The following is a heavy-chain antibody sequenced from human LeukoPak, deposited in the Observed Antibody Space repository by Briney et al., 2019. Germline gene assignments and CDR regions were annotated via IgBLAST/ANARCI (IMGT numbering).Heavy chain of an antibody. D-gene: IGHD3-10*01. V-gene: IGHV3-23*01. CDR2: VSYGGSST. CDR1: GFTFSDYA. CDR3: AKVPYSDYGSGRPPFMDV. J-gene: IGHJ6*02. Sequence: PGGSLRLSCGASGFTFSDYAMSWVRQAPGRGLDWVTTVSYGGSSTYYADSVKGRFTISRDNSKNTLYLQMDSLRVEDTAIYYCAKVPYSDYGSGRPPFMDVWGQGTTVAVSS.